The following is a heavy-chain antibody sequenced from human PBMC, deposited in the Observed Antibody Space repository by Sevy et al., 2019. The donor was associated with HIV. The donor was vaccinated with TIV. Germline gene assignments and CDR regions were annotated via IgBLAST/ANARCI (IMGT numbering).Heavy chain of an antibody. J-gene: IGHJ4*02. CDR2: VKGGGTDT. CDR3: ARALGTTVVTPLDY. CDR1: GFSFSNHA. Sequence: GGSLRLSCAASGFSFSNHAMSWVRQTPGKGLGWVSAVKGGGTDTYYADSVKGRFTISRDNSKNTLYLQMNSLRAEDTAVYYCARALGTTVVTPLDYWGQGTLVTVSS. D-gene: IGHD4-17*01. V-gene: IGHV3-23*01.